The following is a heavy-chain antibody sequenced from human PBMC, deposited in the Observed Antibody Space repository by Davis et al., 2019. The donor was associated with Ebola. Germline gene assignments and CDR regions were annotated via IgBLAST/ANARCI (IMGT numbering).Heavy chain of an antibody. CDR2: ISFSHETI. CDR3: VKEARRGAVFDY. Sequence: GGSLRLSCATSGFTFSDYYMSWIRQAPGKGLEWISCISFSHETIYYADSVKGRFSISRDNSKNTLFLQMTSLRSEDTAVYYCVKEARRGAVFDYWGQGSLVSVSS. CDR1: GFTFSDYY. J-gene: IGHJ4*02. D-gene: IGHD1-26*01. V-gene: IGHV3-11*04.